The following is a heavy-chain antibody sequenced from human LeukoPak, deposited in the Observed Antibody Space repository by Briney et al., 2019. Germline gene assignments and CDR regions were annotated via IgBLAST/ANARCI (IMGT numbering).Heavy chain of an antibody. CDR2: IHYSGNT. CDR3: ARLRYSSGWLQDY. J-gene: IGHJ4*02. Sequence: PSETLSLTCTVSGDSITSDYWSWIRQPPGKGLEWIGYIHYSGNTDYNPSLKSRFTTSVDTSKNQFSLKLRSVTAADTAVYYCARLRYSSGWLQDYWGQGTLVTVSS. D-gene: IGHD6-19*01. V-gene: IGHV4-59*08. CDR1: GDSITSDY.